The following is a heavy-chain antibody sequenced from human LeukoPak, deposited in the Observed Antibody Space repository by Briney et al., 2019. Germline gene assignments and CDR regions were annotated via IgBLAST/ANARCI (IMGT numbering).Heavy chain of an antibody. D-gene: IGHD4-23*01. CDR3: ARDGNGTVASPPDI. J-gene: IGHJ4*02. CDR2: IWYDGSNK. Sequence: GGSLRLSCAASGFTFSSYGMHWVRQAPGKGLEWVAVIWYDGSNKYYADSVKGRFTISRDNSKNTLYLQMNSLRAEDTAVYYCARDGNGTVASPPDIWGQGTLVTVSS. V-gene: IGHV3-33*01. CDR1: GFTFSSYG.